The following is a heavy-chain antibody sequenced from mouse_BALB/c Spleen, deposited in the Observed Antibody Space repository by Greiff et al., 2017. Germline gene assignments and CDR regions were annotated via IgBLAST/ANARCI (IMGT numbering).Heavy chain of an antibody. Sequence: EVHLVESGGGLVQPGGSLKLSCAASGFTFSDYYMYWVRQTPEKRLEWVATISDGGSYTYYPDSVKGRFTISRDNAKNNLYLQMSSLKSEDTAMYYCARDFAGTAYWGQGTLVTVSA. V-gene: IGHV5-4*02. CDR1: GFTFSDYY. CDR2: ISDGGSYT. D-gene: IGHD4-1*01. J-gene: IGHJ3*01. CDR3: ARDFAGTAY.